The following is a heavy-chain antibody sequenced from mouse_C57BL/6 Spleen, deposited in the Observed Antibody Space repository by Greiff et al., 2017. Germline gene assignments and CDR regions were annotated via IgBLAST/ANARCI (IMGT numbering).Heavy chain of an antibody. CDR1: GFTFSDYG. J-gene: IGHJ4*01. V-gene: IGHV5-17*01. Sequence: EVKLQESGGGLVKPGGSLKLSCAASGFTFSDYGMHWVRQAPEKGLEWVAYISSGSSTIYYADTVKGRFTISRDNAKNTLFLQMTSLRSEDTAMYYCARLAELPYAMDYWGQGTSVTVSS. D-gene: IGHD1-1*01. CDR2: ISSGSSTI. CDR3: ARLAELPYAMDY.